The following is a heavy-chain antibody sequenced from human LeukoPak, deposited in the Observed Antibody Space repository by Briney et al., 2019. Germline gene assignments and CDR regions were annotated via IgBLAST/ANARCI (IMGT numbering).Heavy chain of an antibody. V-gene: IGHV3-23*01. D-gene: IGHD4-11*01. CDR1: GFTFSSYA. CDR3: AKATTVTTPPNDYYYYGMDV. Sequence: GGSLRLSCAASGFTFSSYAMSWVRQAPGKGLEWVSAISGSGGSTSYADSVKGRFTISRDNSKNTLYLQMNSLRAEDTAVYYCAKATTVTTPPNDYYYYGMDVWGQGTTVTVSS. CDR2: ISGSGGST. J-gene: IGHJ6*02.